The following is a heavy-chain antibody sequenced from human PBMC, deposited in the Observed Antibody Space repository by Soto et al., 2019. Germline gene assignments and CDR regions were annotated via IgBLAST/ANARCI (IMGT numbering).Heavy chain of an antibody. CDR3: TTEHAVFGVVIVPFDY. CDR2: IKSKSDGGTT. J-gene: IGHJ4*02. Sequence: EVDLVESGGGLVKPGGSLRLSCAASGFTFSNAWMSWVRQAPGKGLEWVGRIKSKSDGGTTDYAAPVKGRVAISREDSSNTLYLQMNSLKTEDTAVYYCTTEHAVFGVVIVPFDYWGQGTLVTVSS. D-gene: IGHD3-3*01. CDR1: GFTFSNAW. V-gene: IGHV3-15*01.